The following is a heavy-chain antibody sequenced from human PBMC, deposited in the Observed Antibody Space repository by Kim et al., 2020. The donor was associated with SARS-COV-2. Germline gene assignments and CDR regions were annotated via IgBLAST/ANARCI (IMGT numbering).Heavy chain of an antibody. CDR2: IWYDGSNK. Sequence: GGSLRLSCAASGFTFSSYGMHWVRQAPGKGLEWVAFIWYDGSNKYYANSVKGRFTISRDNSKNTLYLQMNSLRAEDTAVYYCARDGPPVGMDVWGKGTTVTVSS. CDR3: ARDGPPVGMDV. V-gene: IGHV3-33*01. J-gene: IGHJ6*04. CDR1: GFTFSSYG.